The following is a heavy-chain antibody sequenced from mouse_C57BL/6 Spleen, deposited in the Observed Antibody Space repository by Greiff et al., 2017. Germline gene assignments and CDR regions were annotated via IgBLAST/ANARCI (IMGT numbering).Heavy chain of an antibody. J-gene: IGHJ4*01. CDR1: GYSITSGYY. Sequence: ESGPGLVKPSQSLSLTCPVTGYSITSGYYWNWIRQFPGNKLEWMGYISYDGSNNYNPSLKNRISITRDTSKNQFFLKLNSVTTEDTATYYGARGEGYAMDYWGQGTSVTVSS. CDR2: ISYDGSN. CDR3: ARGEGYAMDY. V-gene: IGHV3-6*01.